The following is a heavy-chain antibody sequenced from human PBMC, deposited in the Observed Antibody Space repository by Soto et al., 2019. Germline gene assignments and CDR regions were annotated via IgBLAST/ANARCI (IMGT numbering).Heavy chain of an antibody. CDR3: AKDAPRTGIVGQWVD. J-gene: IGHJ4*02. Sequence: EGRLLESGGGLVQPGGSLRLSCVGSGFMFSGYAMTWVRQAPGKGLEWVSSISDSGAGTYFADSVKGRFTVSRDNSKNTLSLQMNSLRAEVTAVYYCAKDAPRTGIVGQWVDWGQGTLVTVSS. CDR1: GFMFSGYA. V-gene: IGHV3-23*01. D-gene: IGHD1-26*01. CDR2: ISDSGAGT.